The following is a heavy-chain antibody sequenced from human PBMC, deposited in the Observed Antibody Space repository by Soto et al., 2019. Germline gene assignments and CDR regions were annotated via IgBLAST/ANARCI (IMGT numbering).Heavy chain of an antibody. J-gene: IGHJ6*02. Sequence: QVQLVQSGAEVKKPGSSVKVSCKASGGTFSSYTISWVRQAPGQGLEWMGRIIPILGIANYAQKFQGRVTITADKSTSTAYMELSSLRSEDTAVYSCARVPVTQHLYYYYGMDVWGQGTTVTVSS. V-gene: IGHV1-69*02. CDR3: ARVPVTQHLYYYYGMDV. CDR2: IIPILGIA. CDR1: GGTFSSYT. D-gene: IGHD4-17*01.